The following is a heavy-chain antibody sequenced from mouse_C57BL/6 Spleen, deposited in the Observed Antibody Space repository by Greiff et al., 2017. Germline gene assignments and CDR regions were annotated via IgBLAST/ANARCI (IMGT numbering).Heavy chain of an antibody. CDR3: ARKRSGGSYDWYFDV. CDR1: GYAFSSYW. Sequence: QVQLQQSGAELVKPGASVKISCKASGYAFSSYWMNWVKQRPGKGLEWIGQIYPGDGDTNYNGKFKGKATLTADKSSSTAYMQLSSLTSEDSAVYYCARKRSGGSYDWYFDVWGTGTTVTVSS. D-gene: IGHD1-1*02. J-gene: IGHJ1*03. CDR2: IYPGDGDT. V-gene: IGHV1-80*01.